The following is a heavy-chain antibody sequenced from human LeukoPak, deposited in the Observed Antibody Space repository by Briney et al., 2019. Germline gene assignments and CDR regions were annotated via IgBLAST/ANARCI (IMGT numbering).Heavy chain of an antibody. V-gene: IGHV1-2*04. Sequence: ASVMVFCRASGYAFTGCYMHWVRQAPGQGREWMGWINPNSGGTNYAQKFQGWVTMTRDTSISTAYMELSRLRSDDTAVYYCARAIRSPYYYGSGSYYSYYYYGMDVWGQGTTVTVSS. CDR3: ARAIRSPYYYGSGSYYSYYYYGMDV. J-gene: IGHJ6*02. CDR1: GYAFTGCY. D-gene: IGHD3-10*01. CDR2: INPNSGGT.